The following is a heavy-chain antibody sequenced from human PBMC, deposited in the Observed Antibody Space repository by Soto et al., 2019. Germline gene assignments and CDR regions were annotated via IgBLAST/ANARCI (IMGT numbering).Heavy chain of an antibody. CDR2: IDTKSGGT. V-gene: IGHV1-2*02. CDR3: ARVSVDVPE. J-gene: IGHJ4*02. D-gene: IGHD5-12*01. CDR1: GPTFIAYY. Sequence: QLVQSGAEVKKPGASVRVSCKTSGPTFIAYYIHWVRQAPGQGLEWMGGIDTKSGGTTYEQKFLGRVTMPRDTSINTAYMDLNRLTSDDTAVYYCARVSVDVPEWGQGTLITVSS.